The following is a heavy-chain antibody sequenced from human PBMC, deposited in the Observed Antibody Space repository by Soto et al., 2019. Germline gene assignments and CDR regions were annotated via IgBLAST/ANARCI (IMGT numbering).Heavy chain of an antibody. CDR1: GYRFTSHW. J-gene: IGHJ6*02. CDR3: VRRQPMEPCGMDV. CDR2: IYPGDSET. V-gene: IGHV5-51*01. Sequence: GESLKISCKGSGYRFTSHWIGWVRQMPGKGLEWMGIIYPGDSETRYSPSFQGQVTISANKSISTAYLQWSSLKASDTAMYHCVRRQPMEPCGMDVCGQVNTVTVSS. D-gene: IGHD1-1*01.